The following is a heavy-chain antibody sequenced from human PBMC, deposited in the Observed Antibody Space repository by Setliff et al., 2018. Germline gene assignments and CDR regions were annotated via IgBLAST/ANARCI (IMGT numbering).Heavy chain of an antibody. CDR3: ASAHYYSGYIEYFQY. Sequence: ASVKVSCKASGNTFTNYAIHWVRQAPGQRPEWMGWINTGNANTKYSQKFQGRVTITRDASASTAYMELSSLRSEDTAVYYCASAHYYSGYIEYFQYWGQGTLVTVSS. CDR2: INTGNANT. CDR1: GNTFTNYA. D-gene: IGHD5-12*01. J-gene: IGHJ1*01. V-gene: IGHV1-3*04.